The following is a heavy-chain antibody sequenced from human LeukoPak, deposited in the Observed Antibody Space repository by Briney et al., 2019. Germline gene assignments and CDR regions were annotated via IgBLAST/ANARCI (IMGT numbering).Heavy chain of an antibody. V-gene: IGHV3-48*04. CDR3: AREVLDYYDSSGFDY. CDR1: GFAFSSYS. J-gene: IGHJ4*02. D-gene: IGHD3-22*01. Sequence: GGSLRLSCAASGFAFSSYSMNWVRQAPGKGLEWVSYISSSSSTIYCADSVKGRFTISRDNAKNSLYLQMNSLRAEDTAVYYCAREVLDYYDSSGFDYWGQGTLVTVSS. CDR2: ISSSSSTI.